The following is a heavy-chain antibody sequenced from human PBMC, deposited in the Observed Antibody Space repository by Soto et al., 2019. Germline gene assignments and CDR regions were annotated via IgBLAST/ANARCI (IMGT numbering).Heavy chain of an antibody. Sequence: EVQLLESGGGLVQPGGSLRLSCAASGFTFSSYAMSWVRQSPGKGLEWVSAISGSCGSTYYADSVKGRFTISRDNSKNTLYLEMSSLRAEDTAVYYCAKDGGGRFGSAYWGQGTLVTVSS. J-gene: IGHJ4*02. CDR1: GFTFSSYA. D-gene: IGHD3-10*01. V-gene: IGHV3-23*01. CDR2: ISGSCGST. CDR3: AKDGGGRFGSAY.